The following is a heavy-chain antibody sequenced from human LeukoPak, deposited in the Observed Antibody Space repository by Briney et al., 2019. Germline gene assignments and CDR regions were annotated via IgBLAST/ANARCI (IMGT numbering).Heavy chain of an antibody. CDR2: IRFDGSDK. CDR1: GFTFSSYS. J-gene: IGHJ6*03. V-gene: IGHV3-30*02. Sequence: PGGSLRLSCAASGFTFSSYSMHWVRQAPGKGLEWVAFIRFDGSDKIYADSVKGRFTISKDNSKNTLYLQMNSLRPEDTAAYSCAKVGCSSSDCYYHYYMDVWGKGTTATVSS. D-gene: IGHD2-2*01. CDR3: AKVGCSSSDCYYHYYMDV.